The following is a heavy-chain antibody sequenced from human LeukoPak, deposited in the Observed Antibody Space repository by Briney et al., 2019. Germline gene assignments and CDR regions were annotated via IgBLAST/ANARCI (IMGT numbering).Heavy chain of an antibody. CDR1: GFPFSSYW. Sequence: GGSLRLSCAASGFPFSSYWMQWVRQAPGNGRLWVSRIDSSGISTTYADSVKGRFTISRDNAKNSLYLQMNSLRAEDRAVYYCARDGTVVSLFDYWGQGTLVTVSS. J-gene: IGHJ4*02. CDR2: IDSSGIST. D-gene: IGHD2-15*01. V-gene: IGHV3-74*01. CDR3: ARDGTVVSLFDY.